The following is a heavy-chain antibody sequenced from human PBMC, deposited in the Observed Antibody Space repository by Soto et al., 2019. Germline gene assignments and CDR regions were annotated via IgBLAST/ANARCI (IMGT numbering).Heavy chain of an antibody. J-gene: IGHJ4*02. D-gene: IGHD4-17*01. CDR1: GFTFSDYY. CDR2: ISSGSGYT. V-gene: IGHV3-11*05. CDR3: ARDIRYVAY. Sequence: QVQLVESGGGLAKPGGSLRLSCAASGFTFSDYYMSWIRQAPGKGLEWISYISSGSGYTNYADSVKGRFTISRDNAKNSLSLQLNSLRAEDTAVYYCARDIRYVAYWGQGTLVTVSS.